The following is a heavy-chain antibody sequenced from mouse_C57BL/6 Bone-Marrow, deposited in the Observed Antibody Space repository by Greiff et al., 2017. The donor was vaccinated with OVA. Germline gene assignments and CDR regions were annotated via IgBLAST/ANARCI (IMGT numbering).Heavy chain of an antibody. V-gene: IGHV1-81*01. Sequence: VKLTESGAELARPGASVKLSCKASGYTFTSYGISWVKQRTGQGLEWIGEIYPRSGNTYYNEKFKGKATLTADKSSSTAYMELRSLTSEDSAVYFCAKSDLYYDKDFEVWGTGTTVTVSS. D-gene: IGHD1-1*01. J-gene: IGHJ1*03. CDR1: GYTFTSYG. CDR3: AKSDLYYDKDFEV. CDR2: IYPRSGNT.